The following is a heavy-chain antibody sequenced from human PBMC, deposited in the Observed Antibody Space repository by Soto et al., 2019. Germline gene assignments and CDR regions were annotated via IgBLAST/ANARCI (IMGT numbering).Heavy chain of an antibody. Sequence: GESLKISCKGSGYSFTSYWIAWVRQMPGKGLECMGIIYPGDSDTRYSPPFEGQVTISADKSINTAYLQWNSLKASDSAMYYCARPFDTSGWYDHWGQGTLVTVSS. CDR1: GYSFTSYW. V-gene: IGHV5-51*01. CDR3: ARPFDTSGWYDH. J-gene: IGHJ5*02. CDR2: IYPGDSDT. D-gene: IGHD6-19*01.